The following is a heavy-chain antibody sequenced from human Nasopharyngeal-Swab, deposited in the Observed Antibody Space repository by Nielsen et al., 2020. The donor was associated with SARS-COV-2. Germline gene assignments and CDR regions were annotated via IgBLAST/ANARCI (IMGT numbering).Heavy chain of an antibody. D-gene: IGHD1-1*01. V-gene: IGHV1-69*13. CDR3: ARGLVQLERIGGSYYYYGMDV. CDR1: GGTFSSYA. J-gene: IGHJ6*02. Sequence: SVKVSCKASGGTFSSYAISWVRQAPGQGLEWMGGIIPIFGTAHYAQKFQGRVTITADESTSTAYMELSSLRSEDTAVYYCARGLVQLERIGGSYYYYGMDVWGQGTTVTVSS. CDR2: IIPIFGTA.